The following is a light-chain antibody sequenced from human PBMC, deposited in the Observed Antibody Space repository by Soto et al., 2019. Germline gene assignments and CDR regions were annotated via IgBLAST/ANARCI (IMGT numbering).Light chain of an antibody. CDR2: SAS. J-gene: IGKJ1*01. CDR1: RRINLN. Sequence: EIDMTQSPATLSLSPGERATLSCRASRRINLNLAWYQQKPGQAPRLLIYSASSRATGIPDRFSGSGSGTDYTLTISRLEPEDSAVYYCQQYGYSFWTFGQGTKVDIK. V-gene: IGKV3-20*01. CDR3: QQYGYSFWT.